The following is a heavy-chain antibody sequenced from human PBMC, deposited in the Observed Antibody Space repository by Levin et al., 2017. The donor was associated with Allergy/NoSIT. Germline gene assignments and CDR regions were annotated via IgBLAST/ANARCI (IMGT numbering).Heavy chain of an antibody. D-gene: IGHD2/OR15-2a*01. CDR2: IGLDGRDK. CDR1: GFTFRSYG. CDR3: ARDGESTTLVGSGDF. V-gene: IGHV3-30*03. Sequence: GGSLRLSCAASGFTFRSYGMHWVRQAPGKGLEWVALIGLDGRDKYYGDSMKGRFTISRDNYKNTLYLQMNSLRPEDTAVYYCARDGESTTLVGSGDFWGQGTLVTVSS. J-gene: IGHJ4*02.